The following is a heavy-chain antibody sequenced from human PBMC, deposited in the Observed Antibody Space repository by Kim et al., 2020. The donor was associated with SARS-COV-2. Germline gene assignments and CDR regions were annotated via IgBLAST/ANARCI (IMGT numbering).Heavy chain of an antibody. CDR3: AGHYDYIWGSYRRPYYFDY. V-gene: IGHV4-39*01. Sequence: SRVTISVDTSKNQFSLKLSSVTAADTAVYYCAGHYDYIWGSYRRPYYFDYWGQGTLVTVSS. D-gene: IGHD3-16*02. J-gene: IGHJ4*02.